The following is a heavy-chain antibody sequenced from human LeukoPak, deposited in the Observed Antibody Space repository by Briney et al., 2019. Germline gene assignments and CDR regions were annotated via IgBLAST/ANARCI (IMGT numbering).Heavy chain of an antibody. D-gene: IGHD3-3*01. CDR3: ARGMNFGVVIPRAFDI. CDR1: GGPFSGFY. Sequence: SSETLSLTCAVYGGPFSGFYWSWIRQPPGQGLEWIGEINHSGSTNYNPSLKSRVTISVDTSKNQFSLKLSSVTAADTPLYYFARGMNFGVVIPRAFDIWGQGTMVTVSS. CDR2: INHSGST. J-gene: IGHJ3*02. V-gene: IGHV4-34*01.